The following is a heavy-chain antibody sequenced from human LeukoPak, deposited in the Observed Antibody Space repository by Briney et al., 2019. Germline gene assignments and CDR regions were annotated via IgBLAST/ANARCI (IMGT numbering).Heavy chain of an antibody. CDR1: GYTFTSYA. J-gene: IGHJ4*02. Sequence: GASVKVSCKASGYTFTSYAMHWVRQAPGQGLEWMGIINPSGGSTSYAQKFQGRVTMTRDTSTSTVYMELSSLRSDDTAVYYCARSSLSIFGEPTNHLDYWGQGTLVTVSS. CDR3: ARSSLSIFGEPTNHLDY. D-gene: IGHD3-3*01. CDR2: INPSGGST. V-gene: IGHV1-46*01.